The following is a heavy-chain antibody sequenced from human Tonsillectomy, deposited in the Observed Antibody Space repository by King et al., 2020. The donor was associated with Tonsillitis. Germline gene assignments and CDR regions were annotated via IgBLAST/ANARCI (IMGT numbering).Heavy chain of an antibody. D-gene: IGHD3-10*01. Sequence: ITLKESGPTLVKPTQTLTLTCTFSGFSLSTSGVGVGWIRQPPGKALEWLALIYWNDDKRYSPSLKSRLTITKDTSKNLVVLTMTNMDPVDTATYYCAHSQVAYYSGSGSYYFPFDYWGRGTLVTVSS. CDR3: AHSQVAYYSGSGSYYFPFDY. CDR2: IYWNDDK. V-gene: IGHV2-5*01. CDR1: GFSLSTSGVG. J-gene: IGHJ4*02.